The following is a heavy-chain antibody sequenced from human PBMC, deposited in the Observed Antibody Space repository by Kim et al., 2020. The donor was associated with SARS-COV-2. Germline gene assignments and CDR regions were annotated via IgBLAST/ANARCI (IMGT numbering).Heavy chain of an antibody. CDR1: GYTFTSYG. CDR2: ISAYNGNT. CDR3: ARAALDTARFDP. D-gene: IGHD5-18*01. Sequence: ASVKVSCKASGYTFTSYGITWVRQAPGQGLEWMGWISAYNGNTNYAQKLQGRVTMTTDTSTSTAYMELGSLTSADTAVYYCARAALDTARFDPWGQGTLVTVSS. J-gene: IGHJ5*02. V-gene: IGHV1-18*01.